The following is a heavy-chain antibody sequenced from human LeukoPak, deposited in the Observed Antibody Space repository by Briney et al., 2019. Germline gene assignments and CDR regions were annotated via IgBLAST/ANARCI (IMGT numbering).Heavy chain of an antibody. CDR1: GYTFTDYY. CDR3: TRDHCTRTSCYEDYYYGMDV. D-gene: IGHD2-2*01. CDR2: INPNSGGT. Sequence: ASVKVSFKASGYTFTDYYMHWVRQAPGQGLEWMGWINPNSGGTDTAQKFQGRVTMTRDTSISTAYMELSRLRSDDTAVYYCTRDHCTRTSCYEDYYYGMDVWGQGTTVTVSS. J-gene: IGHJ6*02. V-gene: IGHV1-2*02.